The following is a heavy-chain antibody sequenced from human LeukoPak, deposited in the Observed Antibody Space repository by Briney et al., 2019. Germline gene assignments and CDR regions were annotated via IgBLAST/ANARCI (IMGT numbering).Heavy chain of an antibody. CDR3: ARVTGYTIEDYFDY. D-gene: IGHD3-9*01. J-gene: IGHJ4*02. Sequence: TSETLSLTCTVSGGSISSYYWSWIRQPPGKGLEWIGYIYYSGSTNYNPSLKSRVTISVKTSKNQFSLKLRSVTAADTAVYYCARVTGYTIEDYFDYWGQGTLVTVSS. V-gene: IGHV4-59*01. CDR2: IYYSGST. CDR1: GGSISSYY.